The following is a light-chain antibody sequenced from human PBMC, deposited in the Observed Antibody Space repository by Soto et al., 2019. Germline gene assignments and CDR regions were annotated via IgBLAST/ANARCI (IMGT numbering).Light chain of an antibody. V-gene: IGKV1-5*03. Sequence: DIQMTQSPSTLSASVGDRVTITCRASQSISSWLAWYQQKPGTAPKLLIYKASSLEIGVPSRFSGSGSGTEFTLTISSLQPDDFATYYCQQYKSYPWTFGQGTKVEI. J-gene: IGKJ1*01. CDR1: QSISSW. CDR3: QQYKSYPWT. CDR2: KAS.